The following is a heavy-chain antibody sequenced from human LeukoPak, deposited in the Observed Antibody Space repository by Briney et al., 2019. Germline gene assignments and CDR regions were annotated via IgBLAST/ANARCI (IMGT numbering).Heavy chain of an antibody. CDR2: IFHSGST. CDR3: ARDDYRY. V-gene: IGHV4-38-2*02. J-gene: IGHJ4*02. D-gene: IGHD4/OR15-4a*01. Sequence: SETLSLTCAVSNYSISSGHYWGWIRQPPGKGLEWIGTIFHSGSTYSNPFLKSRVTISIDTSKNQFSLKLNSVTAADTAMYYCARDDYRYWGQGTLVTVSS. CDR1: NYSISSGHY.